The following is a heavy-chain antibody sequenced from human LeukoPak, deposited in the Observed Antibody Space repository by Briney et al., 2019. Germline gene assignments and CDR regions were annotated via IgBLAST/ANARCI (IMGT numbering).Heavy chain of an antibody. J-gene: IGHJ3*01. CDR1: GFTFSSYA. V-gene: IGHV3-23*01. Sequence: PGGSPRLSCAASGFTFSSYAMSWVRQAPGKGLEWVSAISGSGGSTYYADSVKGRFTISRDNSKNTLYLQMNSLRAEDTAVYYCAKDPGNDYVWGSYWGQGTMVTVSS. D-gene: IGHD3-16*01. CDR2: ISGSGGST. CDR3: AKDPGNDYVWGSY.